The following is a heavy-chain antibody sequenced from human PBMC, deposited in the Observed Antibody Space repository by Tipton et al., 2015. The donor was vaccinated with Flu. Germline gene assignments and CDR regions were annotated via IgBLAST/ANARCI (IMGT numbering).Heavy chain of an antibody. D-gene: IGHD4-17*01. CDR1: GFTFRTFS. J-gene: IGHJ4*02. Sequence: LRLSCVASGFTFRTFSMNWVRQAPGRGLEWISSITGDRSYIYYADSVKGRFTISRDNARDSLYLEMSSLRAEDTAVYYCVRDTGEFDFWGPGTQVTVSS. V-gene: IGHV3-21*01. CDR3: VRDTGEFDF. CDR2: ITGDRSYI.